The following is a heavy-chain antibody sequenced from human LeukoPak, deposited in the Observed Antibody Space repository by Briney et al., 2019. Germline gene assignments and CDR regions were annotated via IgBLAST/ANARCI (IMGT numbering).Heavy chain of an antibody. CDR2: ISGSGGST. D-gene: IGHD2-2*01. CDR3: AKDIVVVPAPVGYFDL. V-gene: IGHV3-23*01. J-gene: IGHJ2*01. Sequence: LPGGSLRLSCAASGFTFSSYAMSWVRQAPGKGLEWVSGISGSGGSTYYADSVKGRFTISRDNSKNTEYLQMNSLRAEDTAVYYSAKDIVVVPAPVGYFDLWGRGTLVTVSS. CDR1: GFTFSSYA.